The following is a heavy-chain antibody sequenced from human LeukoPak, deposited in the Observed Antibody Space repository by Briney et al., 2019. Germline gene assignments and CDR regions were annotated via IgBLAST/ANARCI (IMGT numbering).Heavy chain of an antibody. V-gene: IGHV3-53*01. D-gene: IGHD3-22*01. CDR2: IYSGGST. CDR3: AKEMIVVAPSAFDI. Sequence: GGSLRLSCAASGFTVSSNYMSWVRQAPGKGLEWVSVIYSGGSTYYADSVKGRFTISRDNSKNTLYMQMNSLRAEDTAVYYCAKEMIVVAPSAFDIWGQGTMVTVSS. CDR1: GFTVSSNY. J-gene: IGHJ3*02.